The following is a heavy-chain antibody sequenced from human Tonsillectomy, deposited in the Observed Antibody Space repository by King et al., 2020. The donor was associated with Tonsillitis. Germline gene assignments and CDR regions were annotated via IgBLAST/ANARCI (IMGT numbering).Heavy chain of an antibody. D-gene: IGHD4-17*01. CDR2: IIPIFGTT. CDR1: GGTFNSYA. CDR3: ARPQKDYVIYGDYYYAMDV. J-gene: IGHJ6*02. Sequence: QLVQSGAEVKKPGSSVRVSCKASGGTFNSYAISWVRQAPGLGLEWMGGIIPIFGTTNYAQKFQGRVTITADESTGTAYMDLSSLRSEDTAIYYGARPQKDYVIYGDYYYAMDVWGQGTAVTVS. V-gene: IGHV1-69*01.